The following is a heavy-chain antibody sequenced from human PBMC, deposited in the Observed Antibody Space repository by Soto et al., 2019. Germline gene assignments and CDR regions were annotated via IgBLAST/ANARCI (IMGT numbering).Heavy chain of an antibody. J-gene: IGHJ4*02. CDR1: GGSISSGGYY. D-gene: IGHD3-22*01. CDR3: AREYYDSSGYYYFDS. CDR2: IYYTGST. V-gene: IGHV4-31*03. Sequence: SETLSLTCTVSGGSISSGGYYWSWIRQHPGKGLEWIGYIYYTGSTYYNPSLKSRVTISVDTSKNQFSLKLSSVTAADTAVYYGAREYYDSSGYYYFDSWGQGTQVTVSS.